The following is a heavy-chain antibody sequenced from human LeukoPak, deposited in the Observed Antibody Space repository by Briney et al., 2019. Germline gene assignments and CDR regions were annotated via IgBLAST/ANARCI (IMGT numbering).Heavy chain of an antibody. Sequence: PGGSLRLSCAASGFTFSTYRMNWVRQAPGKGLEWVSCISSSSSYIYYADSVKGQFTISRHNAKNSLYLQMNSLRAEDTAVYFCAKDATPGNSMWDYFDYWGQGTLVTVSS. D-gene: IGHD1-7*01. CDR1: GFTFSTYR. V-gene: IGHV3-21*01. CDR3: AKDATPGNSMWDYFDY. J-gene: IGHJ4*02. CDR2: ISSSSSYI.